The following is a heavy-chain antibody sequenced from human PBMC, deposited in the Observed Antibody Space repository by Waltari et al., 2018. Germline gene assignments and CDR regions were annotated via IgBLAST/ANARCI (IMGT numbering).Heavy chain of an antibody. CDR1: GYSFASHW. Sequence: EVQLVQSGPEVKKPGESLRISCQASGYSFASHWISWVRQLHGKGLEFVGRIGPTDSYTNYSPSVQGRVSIAVDRSISTAFLQLSTLKAADSGLYYCARETRYCSDNGCTNWFDPWAQGTLVTVSS. CDR2: IGPTDSYT. D-gene: IGHD2-15*01. J-gene: IGHJ5*02. CDR3: ARETRYCSDNGCTNWFDP. V-gene: IGHV5-10-1*03.